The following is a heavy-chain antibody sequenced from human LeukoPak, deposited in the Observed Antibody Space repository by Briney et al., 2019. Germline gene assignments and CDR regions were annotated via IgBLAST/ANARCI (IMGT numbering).Heavy chain of an antibody. V-gene: IGHV3-9*01. Sequence: GGALRLSCAVPGVCLDDYAVHWGRQAPGKGLGRVAGIGWNGWLIDYAGSVKRRFTISRDNAKNSLYLQMNSLRTEDTALYYCAKGRGVRVWGGRGMDVWGQGTTVTVSS. CDR2: IGWNGWLI. J-gene: IGHJ6*02. CDR3: AKGRGVRVWGGRGMDV. CDR1: GVCLDDYA. D-gene: IGHD3-16*01.